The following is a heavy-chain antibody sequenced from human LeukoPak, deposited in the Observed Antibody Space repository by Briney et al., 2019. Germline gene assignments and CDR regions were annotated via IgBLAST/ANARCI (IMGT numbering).Heavy chain of an antibody. CDR3: AHVVSSSWTVDY. CDR2: ISWDDDK. Sequence: SGPTLVNPTQILTLTCTFSGFSLRTSGVGVGWIRQPPGKALEWLALISWDDDKRYSPSLKSRLTITKDTSKNQVVLTMTNMDPVDTATYNCAHVVSSSWTVDYWGQGTLVTVSS. CDR1: GFSLRTSGVG. D-gene: IGHD6-13*01. J-gene: IGHJ4*02. V-gene: IGHV2-5*02.